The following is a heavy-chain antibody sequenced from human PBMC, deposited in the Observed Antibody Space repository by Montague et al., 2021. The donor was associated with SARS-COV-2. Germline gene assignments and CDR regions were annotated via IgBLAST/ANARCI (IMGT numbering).Heavy chain of an antibody. Sequence: SLRLSCAASGFYFSYAMHWVRQAPARGLVWVALISNDGSNKHYADSVKGRRTTSRDNTKSTPYLQLNSLRTEDTAVYYCARRSGSFHDAGYFDYWGQGSLVTVSS. CDR3: ARRSGSFHDAGYFDY. D-gene: IGHD1-26*01. CDR1: GFYFSYA. CDR2: ISNDGSNK. V-gene: IGHV3-30*04. J-gene: IGHJ4*02.